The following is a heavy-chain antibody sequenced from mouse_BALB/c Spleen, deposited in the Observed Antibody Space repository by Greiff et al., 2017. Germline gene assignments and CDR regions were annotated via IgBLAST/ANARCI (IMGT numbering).Heavy chain of an antibody. V-gene: IGHV7-3*02. CDR3: ARDGYYGYFDV. CDR1: GFTFTDYY. Sequence: EVKVEESGGGLVQPGGSLRLSCATSGFTFTDYYMSWVRQPPGKALEWLGFIRNKANGYTTEYSASVKGRFTISRDNSQSILYLQMNTLRAEDSATYYCARDGYYGYFDVWGAGTTVTVSS. D-gene: IGHD2-2*01. CDR2: IRNKANGYTT. J-gene: IGHJ1*01.